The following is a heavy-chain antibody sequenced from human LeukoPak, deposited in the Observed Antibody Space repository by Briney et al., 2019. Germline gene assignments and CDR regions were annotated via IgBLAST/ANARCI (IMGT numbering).Heavy chain of an antibody. CDR3: ARRFSAAAGFDI. V-gene: IGHV5-51*01. CDR2: IYPGDSDT. D-gene: IGHD6-13*01. J-gene: IGHJ3*02. Sequence: GESLKISCKGSGYNFTTYWIGWVRQMPGKGLEWMGIIYPGDSDTIYSPSFQGQVTISADKSINTAYLQWSSLKASDTAMYYCARRFSAAAGFDIWGQGTMVTVSS. CDR1: GYNFTTYW.